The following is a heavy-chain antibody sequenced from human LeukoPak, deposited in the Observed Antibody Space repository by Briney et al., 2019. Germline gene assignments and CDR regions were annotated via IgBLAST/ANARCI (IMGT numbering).Heavy chain of an antibody. D-gene: IGHD2-2*01. CDR2: IYPGDSDT. V-gene: IGHV5-51*01. J-gene: IGHJ4*02. CDR3: ARQRSDGRGYCSSTSCLYFDY. Sequence: GESLKISCKGSGYSFTSYWIGWVRQMPGKGLEWMGIIYPGDSDTRYSPSFQGQVTISADKSISTAYLQWSSLKASDTAMYYCARQRSDGRGYCSSTSCLYFDYWGQGTLVTVSS. CDR1: GYSFTSYW.